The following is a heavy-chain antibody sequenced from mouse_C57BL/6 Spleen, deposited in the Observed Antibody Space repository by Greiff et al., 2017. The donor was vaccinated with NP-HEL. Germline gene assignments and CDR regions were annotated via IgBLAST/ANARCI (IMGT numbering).Heavy chain of an antibody. Sequence: EVKLQESGPELVKPGASVKISCKASGYSFTDYNMNWVKQSNGKSLEWIGVINPNYGTTSYNQKFKGKATLTVDQSSSTAYMQLNSLTSEDSAVYYCARPMVTLRYYAMDYWGQGTSVTVSS. CDR2: INPNYGTT. CDR1: GYSFTDYN. D-gene: IGHD2-2*01. CDR3: ARPMVTLRYYAMDY. J-gene: IGHJ4*01. V-gene: IGHV1-39*01.